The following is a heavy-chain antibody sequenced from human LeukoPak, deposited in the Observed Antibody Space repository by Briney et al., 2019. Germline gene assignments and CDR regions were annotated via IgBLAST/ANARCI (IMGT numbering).Heavy chain of an antibody. CDR2: ISYDGSNK. Sequence: GGSLRLSCAASGFTFSSYAMHWVRQAPGKGLEWVAVISYDGSNKYYADSVKGRFTISRDNSKNTLYLQMNSLRAEDTAVYYCAINYYDSSGQYFDLWGRGTLVTVSS. J-gene: IGHJ2*01. CDR1: GFTFSSYA. V-gene: IGHV3-30-3*01. D-gene: IGHD3-22*01. CDR3: AINYYDSSGQYFDL.